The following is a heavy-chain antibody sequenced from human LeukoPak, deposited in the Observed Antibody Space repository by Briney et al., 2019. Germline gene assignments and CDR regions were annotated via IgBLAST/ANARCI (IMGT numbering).Heavy chain of an antibody. J-gene: IGHJ4*02. D-gene: IGHD6-13*01. Sequence: GGSLRLSCAASGLTFSSHWMHWVRQAPGKGLVWVSRITNDGSSTTYADSVKGRFTISRDNAKNMLYLQVNSLRAEDTAVYYCARAHSSSWLTGLGYWGQGTLVTVSS. CDR2: ITNDGSST. V-gene: IGHV3-74*01. CDR3: ARAHSSSWLTGLGY. CDR1: GLTFSSHW.